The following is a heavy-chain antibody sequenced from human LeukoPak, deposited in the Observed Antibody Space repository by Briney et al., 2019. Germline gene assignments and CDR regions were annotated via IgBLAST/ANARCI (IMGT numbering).Heavy chain of an antibody. V-gene: IGHV1-69*05. D-gene: IGHD5-24*01. CDR3: ARDGSDGYNLSFDY. CDR2: IIPIFGTA. CDR1: GYTFTGYY. Sequence: GASVKVSCKASGYTFTGYYMHWVRQAPGQGLEWMGRIIPIFGTANYAQKFQGRVTITTDESTSTAYMELSSLRSEDTAVYYCARDGSDGYNLSFDYWGQGTLVTVSS. J-gene: IGHJ4*02.